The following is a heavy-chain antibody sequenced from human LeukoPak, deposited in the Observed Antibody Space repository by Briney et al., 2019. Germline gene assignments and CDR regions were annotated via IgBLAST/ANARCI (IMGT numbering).Heavy chain of an antibody. V-gene: IGHV4-34*01. CDR2: INHSGST. Sequence: PSETLSLTCAVYGGSFSGYYWSWIRQPPGKGLEWIGEINHSGSTNYNPSLKSRVTISVDTSKNQFSLKLSSVTAADTAVYYCARARLTMVRGVIYYYYYMDVWGKGTTVTVSS. J-gene: IGHJ6*03. CDR1: GGSFSGYY. D-gene: IGHD3-10*01. CDR3: ARARLTMVRGVIYYYYYMDV.